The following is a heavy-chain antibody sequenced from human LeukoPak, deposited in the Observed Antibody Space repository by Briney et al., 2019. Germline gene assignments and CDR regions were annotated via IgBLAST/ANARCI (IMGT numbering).Heavy chain of an antibody. V-gene: IGHV1-8*02. CDR1: GYTFPSYY. Sequence: PMASVKVSCKASGYTFPSYYMHWVRQATGQGLEWMGWTNPNSGNTGYAQKFQGRVTMTRNTSISTAYMELSSLRSEDTAVYYCARAFSLGDTDAFDIWGQGTMVTVSS. J-gene: IGHJ3*02. CDR3: ARAFSLGDTDAFDI. CDR2: TNPNSGNT. D-gene: IGHD3-16*01.